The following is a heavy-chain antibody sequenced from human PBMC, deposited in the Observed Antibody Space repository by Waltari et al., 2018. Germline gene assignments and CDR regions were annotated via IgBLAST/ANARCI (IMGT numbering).Heavy chain of an antibody. V-gene: IGHV1-69*01. D-gene: IGHD3-22*01. CDR2: IIPIFGTA. CDR3: ARERGGDYDSSGYYYH. CDR1: GGTFSSYA. Sequence: QVQLVQSGAEVTKPGSSVKVSCKASGGTFSSYAISWVRQAPGQGLEWMGGIIPIFGTANYAQKFQGRVTITADESTSTAYMELSSLRSEDTAVYYCARERGGDYDSSGYYYHWGQGTLVTVSS. J-gene: IGHJ5*02.